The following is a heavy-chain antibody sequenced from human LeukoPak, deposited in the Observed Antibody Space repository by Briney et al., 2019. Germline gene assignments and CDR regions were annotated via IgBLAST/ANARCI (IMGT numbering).Heavy chain of an antibody. CDR1: GFTVSSNY. D-gene: IGHD1-1*01. CDR2: IYSGGST. CDR3: ARAFSWNDGWFDP. Sequence: GGSLRLSCAASGFTVSSNYMSWVRQAPGKGLEWVSVIYSGGSTYYADSVKGRFTISRDNSKNTLYLQMNSLRAEDTAVFYCARAFSWNDGWFDPWGQGTLVTVSS. J-gene: IGHJ5*02. V-gene: IGHV3-53*01.